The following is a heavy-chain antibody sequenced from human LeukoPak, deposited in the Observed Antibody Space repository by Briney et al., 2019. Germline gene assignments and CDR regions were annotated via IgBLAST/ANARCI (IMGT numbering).Heavy chain of an antibody. V-gene: IGHV5-51*01. CDR2: TYPGDSDT. CDR3: AREHVNPTTYSEGPDWYFDL. Sequence: KFGESLKISCKGSGYSFTSYWIGWVRQMPGKGLEWMGITYPGDSDTRYSPSFQGQVTISADKSISTAYLQWSSLKASDTAMYYCAREHVNPTTYSEGPDWYFDLWGRGTLVTVSS. J-gene: IGHJ2*01. D-gene: IGHD4-11*01. CDR1: GYSFTSYW.